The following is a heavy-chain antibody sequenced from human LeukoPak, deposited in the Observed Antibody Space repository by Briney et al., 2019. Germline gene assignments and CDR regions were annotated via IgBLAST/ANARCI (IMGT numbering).Heavy chain of an antibody. D-gene: IGHD6-19*01. J-gene: IGHJ4*02. CDR2: ISAYNGNT. CDR3: ARGVRSSGWYYYFDY. V-gene: IGHV1-18*01. Sequence: GASVKVSRKASGYTFTSYGISWVRQAPGQGLEWMGWISAYNGNTNYAQKLQGRVTMTTVTSTSTAYMELRSLRSDDTAVYYCARGVRSSGWYYYFDYWGQGTLVTVSS. CDR1: GYTFTSYG.